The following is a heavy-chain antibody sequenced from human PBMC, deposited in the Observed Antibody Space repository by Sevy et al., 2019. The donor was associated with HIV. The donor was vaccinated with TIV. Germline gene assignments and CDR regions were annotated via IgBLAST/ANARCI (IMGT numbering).Heavy chain of an antibody. CDR2: IYSGGDT. CDR1: GFTVSSNY. Sequence: GESLKISCAASGFTVSSNYMSWVRQAPGKGLEWVSVIYSGGDTYYADSVKGRFIISRDNSKNTLYLQMNSLRAEDTAVYYCARDLDDHGDYQAVGGMDVWGQGTTVTVSS. D-gene: IGHD4-17*01. CDR3: ARDLDDHGDYQAVGGMDV. J-gene: IGHJ6*02. V-gene: IGHV3-53*01.